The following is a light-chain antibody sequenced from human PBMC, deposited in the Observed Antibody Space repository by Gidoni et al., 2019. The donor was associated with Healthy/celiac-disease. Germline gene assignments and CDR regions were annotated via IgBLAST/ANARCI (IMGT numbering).Light chain of an antibody. CDR2: AAS. CDR3: KQYNSYPLT. CDR1: QGISNY. J-gene: IGKJ1*01. Sequence: DIQITQSLSSLFASVGARVTSTCRTRQGISNYLAWFQQKPGKAPKSLIYAASNLQSGVPSKFSGSGSGTDFTLTISRLQAEDFGTYYCKQYNSYPLTFGQGTKVEIK. V-gene: IGKV1-16*02.